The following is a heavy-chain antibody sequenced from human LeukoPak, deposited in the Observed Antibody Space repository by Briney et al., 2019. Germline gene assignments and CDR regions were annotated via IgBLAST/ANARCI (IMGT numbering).Heavy chain of an antibody. CDR2: IYTSGNT. CDR3: ARDYRWQFDS. V-gene: IGHV4-4*07. J-gene: IGHJ4*02. D-gene: IGHD5-24*01. CDR1: GGSIRSYH. Sequence: SETLSLTCTVYGGSIRSYHWSWIRQPAGKGLEWVGLIYTSGNTKYNSSLKSRVTMSVDTSKNQFSLKLSSVTAADTAVYYCARDYRWQFDSWGQGALVTVSS.